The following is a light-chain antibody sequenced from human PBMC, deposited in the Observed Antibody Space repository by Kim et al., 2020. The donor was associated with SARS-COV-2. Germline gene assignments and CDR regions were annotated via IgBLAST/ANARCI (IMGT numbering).Light chain of an antibody. CDR2: QDS. CDR1: KLGYKY. V-gene: IGLV3-1*01. CDR3: QAWDSSTMV. J-gene: IGLJ2*01. Sequence: SYELTQPPSVSVSPGQTASITCSGDKLGYKYACWYQQKPGQSPVLVIYQDSKRPSGIPERFSGSNSGNTATLTISGTQAMDEAYYYCQAWDSSTMVFGGGTQLTVL.